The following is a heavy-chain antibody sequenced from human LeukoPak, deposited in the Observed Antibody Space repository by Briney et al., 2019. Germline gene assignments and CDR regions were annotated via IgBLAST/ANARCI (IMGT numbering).Heavy chain of an antibody. CDR3: ATGDGYCSSGRCSDFDY. CDR2: ISCSGSNI. J-gene: IGHJ4*02. D-gene: IGHD2-15*01. Sequence: GGSLRLSCAASGFTFSSYEMNWVRQAPGKGLEWVSYISCSGSNIYYAASVKGRFTISRDNAKNSLYLQLNTLTAEDTAVYYCATGDGYCSSGRCSDFDYWGQGTLVTVSS. V-gene: IGHV3-48*03. CDR1: GFTFSSYE.